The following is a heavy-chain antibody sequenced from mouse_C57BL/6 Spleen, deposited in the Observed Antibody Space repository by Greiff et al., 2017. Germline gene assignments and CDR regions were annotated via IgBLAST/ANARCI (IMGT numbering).Heavy chain of an antibody. D-gene: IGHD3-2*02. J-gene: IGHJ3*01. CDR1: GFNINDYY. CDR3: AQTAQASFAY. V-gene: IGHV14-2*01. Sequence: EVQLQQSGAELVKPGASVKLSCTASGFNINDYYMHWVRQRPEPGLEWNGRIDPEDGETKYAPKFQGKATITADTSSNTAYLQLSSLTSEDTAVYYCAQTAQASFAYWGQGTLVTVSA. CDR2: IDPEDGET.